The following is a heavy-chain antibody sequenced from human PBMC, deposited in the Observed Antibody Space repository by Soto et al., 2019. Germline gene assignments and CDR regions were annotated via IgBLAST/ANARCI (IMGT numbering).Heavy chain of an antibody. CDR1: GFTFSDYY. D-gene: IGHD6-13*01. Sequence: QVQLVESGGGLVKPGGSLRLSCAASGFTFSDYYMSWIRQAPGKGLEWLSYISSSSSYKNYADSVKGRFTISRDNANNSLYLQMNRLRVEDTAVYYCARDGPGTSTWYVDSWGQGTLVTVSS. CDR3: ARDGPGTSTWYVDS. V-gene: IGHV3-11*05. J-gene: IGHJ4*02. CDR2: ISSSSSYK.